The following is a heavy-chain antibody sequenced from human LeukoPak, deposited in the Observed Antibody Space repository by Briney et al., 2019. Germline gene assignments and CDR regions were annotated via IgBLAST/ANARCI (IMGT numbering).Heavy chain of an antibody. CDR1: GGSISSYY. Sequence: SGTLSLTCTVSGGSISSYYWSWIRQPPGKGLEWIGYIYYSGSTNYNPSLKSRVTISVDTSKNQFSLKLSSVTAADTAVYYCARERVLDDETAMVTGEFDYWGQGTLVTVSS. CDR2: IYYSGST. J-gene: IGHJ4*02. V-gene: IGHV4-59*12. D-gene: IGHD5-18*01. CDR3: ARERVLDDETAMVTGEFDY.